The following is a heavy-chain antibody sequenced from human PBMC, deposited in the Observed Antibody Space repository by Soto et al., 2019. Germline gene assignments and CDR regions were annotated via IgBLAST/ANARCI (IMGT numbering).Heavy chain of an antibody. V-gene: IGHV1-46*01. Sequence: QVRLVQSGAEVKKPGASVKVSCKASGYTFTSYYMHWVRQAPGQGLEWMGIINPSGGSTSYAQKFQGRVTMTRDTSTSTVYMELSSLRSEDTAVYYCARGRQDSSSWYGWFDPWGQGTLVTVSS. J-gene: IGHJ5*02. CDR2: INPSGGST. D-gene: IGHD6-13*01. CDR1: GYTFTSYY. CDR3: ARGRQDSSSWYGWFDP.